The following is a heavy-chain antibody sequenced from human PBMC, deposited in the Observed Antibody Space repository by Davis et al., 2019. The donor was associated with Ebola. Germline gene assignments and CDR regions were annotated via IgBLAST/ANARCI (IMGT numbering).Heavy chain of an antibody. CDR1: GGYISGYY. J-gene: IGHJ6*02. D-gene: IGHD4-23*01. V-gene: IGHV4-59*01. Sequence: SETLSLTCTVPGGYISGYYWSWIRQPPGKGLEWIGYIYHSGVTNHNPSLKSRVTISVDTSKNHFSLKLSSVTAADTAVYYCARETTVGIYYYGMDVWGQGTTVTVSS. CDR2: IYHSGVT. CDR3: ARETTVGIYYYGMDV.